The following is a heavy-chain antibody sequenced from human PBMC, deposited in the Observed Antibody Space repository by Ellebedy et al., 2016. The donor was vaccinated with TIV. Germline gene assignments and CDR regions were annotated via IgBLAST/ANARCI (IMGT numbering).Heavy chain of an antibody. V-gene: IGHV4-34*01. CDR3: ARGALAILGVVTGYYGLDV. Sequence: MPSETLSLTCAVYGGSFSGNYWSWIRQPPGKGLEWIGEINDRGSTTYNPSLKRRVTISVDTSKNQFSLKLTSVSAADTAVDYCARGALAILGVVTGYYGLDVWGQGTTVTVSS. D-gene: IGHD3-3*01. CDR2: INDRGST. J-gene: IGHJ6*02. CDR1: GGSFSGNY.